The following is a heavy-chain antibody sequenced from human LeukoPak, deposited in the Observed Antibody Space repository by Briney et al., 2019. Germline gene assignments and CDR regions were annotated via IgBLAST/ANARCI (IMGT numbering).Heavy chain of an antibody. J-gene: IGHJ5*02. CDR3: ARGVCSGGSCWGGWFDP. D-gene: IGHD2-15*01. CDR2: VYYNGDI. CDR1: GVPISTYY. V-gene: IGHV4-59*01. Sequence: SETLSLTCSVSGVPISTYYWSWLRQSPGKGLEWIAYVYYNGDIMYNPSLKSRVTISLDTSKNQFSLSMTSVTAADTAVYYCARGVCSGGSCWGGWFDPWGQGSLVTVSS.